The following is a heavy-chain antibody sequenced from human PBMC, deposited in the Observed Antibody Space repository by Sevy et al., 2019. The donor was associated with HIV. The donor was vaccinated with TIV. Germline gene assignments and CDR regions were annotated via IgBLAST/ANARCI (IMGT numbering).Heavy chain of an antibody. V-gene: IGHV3-48*01. CDR1: GFTFSSYS. CDR2: ISSSSSTI. CDR3: ARDLEVVVPEKGGFDY. Sequence: GGSLRLSCAASGFTFSSYSMNWVRQAPGKGLEWVSYISSSSSTIYYADSVKGRFTISRDNAKNSLYLQMNSLRAEDTAVYYCARDLEVVVPEKGGFDYWGQGTLVTVSS. J-gene: IGHJ4*02. D-gene: IGHD2-2*01.